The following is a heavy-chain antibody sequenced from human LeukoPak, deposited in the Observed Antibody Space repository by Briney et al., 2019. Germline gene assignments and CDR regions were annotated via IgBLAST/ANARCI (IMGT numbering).Heavy chain of an antibody. D-gene: IGHD6-19*01. V-gene: IGHV3-30*02. J-gene: IGHJ4*02. CDR2: IRYDGTNK. Sequence: PGESLRLSCAASGFTFNNYGMHWVRQAPGEGLEWVAFIRYDGTNKYYADSAKGRFTISRDNSKNTLYLQMNSLRAEDTALYYCAKDVQWLGTSPFDYWGQGTLVTVSS. CDR1: GFTFNNYG. CDR3: AKDVQWLGTSPFDY.